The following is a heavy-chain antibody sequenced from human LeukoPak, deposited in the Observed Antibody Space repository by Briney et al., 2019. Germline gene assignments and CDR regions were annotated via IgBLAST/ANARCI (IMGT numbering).Heavy chain of an antibody. Sequence: ASVKVSSKASGYTFTNHGFSWVRQAPGQGLEWMGWISTYNGDTNYAQNLQGRVTMTTDTSTSTAYMEMRSLRSDDTAVYYCARDCSSTSCYNVDWGQGTLGTVSS. D-gene: IGHD2-2*02. CDR3: ARDCSSTSCYNVD. CDR2: ISTYNGDT. J-gene: IGHJ1*01. CDR1: GYTFTNHG. V-gene: IGHV1-18*01.